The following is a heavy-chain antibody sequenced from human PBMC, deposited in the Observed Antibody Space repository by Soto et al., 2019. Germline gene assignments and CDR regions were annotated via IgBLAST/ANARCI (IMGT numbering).Heavy chain of an antibody. Sequence: HPGGSLRLSCAASGFTFSSYAMSWVRQAPGKGLEWVSAISGSGGSTYYADSVKGRFTISRDNSKNTLYLQMNSLRAEDTAVYYCAKYGALPPDLPSIVGALFPYYFDYWGQGTLVTVSS. V-gene: IGHV3-23*01. CDR3: AKYGALPPDLPSIVGALFPYYFDY. CDR1: GFTFSSYA. D-gene: IGHD1-26*01. CDR2: ISGSGGST. J-gene: IGHJ4*02.